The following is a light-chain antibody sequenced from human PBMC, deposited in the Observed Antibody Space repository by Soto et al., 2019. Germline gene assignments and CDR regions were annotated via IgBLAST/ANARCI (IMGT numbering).Light chain of an antibody. CDR2: DAS. V-gene: IGKV3-11*01. Sequence: EIVLTQSPATLSLSPGERATLSCRASQSVSSYIAWYQQKPGQAPRLLIYDASNRATSIPARFSGSGSGTDFTLTISSLEPEDFAVYYCQQRSNWLTFGGGTKVEIK. J-gene: IGKJ4*01. CDR1: QSVSSY. CDR3: QQRSNWLT.